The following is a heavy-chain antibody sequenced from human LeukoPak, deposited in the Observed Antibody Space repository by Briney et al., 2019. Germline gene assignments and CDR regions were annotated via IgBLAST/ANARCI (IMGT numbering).Heavy chain of an antibody. V-gene: IGHV1-2*02. CDR2: INPNSGGT. D-gene: IGHD2-2*01. Sequence: ASVKVPCKASGYTFTGYYMHWVRQAPGQGLEWMGWINPNSGGTNYAQKFQGRVTMTRDTSISTAYMELSRLRSDDTAVYYCARGGTYCSSTSCYDDWFDPWGQGTLVTVSS. CDR3: ARGGTYCSSTSCYDDWFDP. CDR1: GYTFTGYY. J-gene: IGHJ5*02.